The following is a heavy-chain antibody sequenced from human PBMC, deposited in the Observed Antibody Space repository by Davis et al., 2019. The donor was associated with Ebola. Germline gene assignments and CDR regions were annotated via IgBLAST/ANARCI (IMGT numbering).Heavy chain of an antibody. CDR2: IHYSGST. CDR1: GGSISSYY. Sequence: PSETLSLTCTVSGGSISSYYWSWIRQPPGKGLEWIGYIHYSGSTNYNPSLKSRVTISVDTSKNQFSLKLSSVTAADTAVYYCARSPDCTNGVCGGYYYYYMDVWGKGTTVTVSS. V-gene: IGHV4-59*01. CDR3: ARSPDCTNGVCGGYYYYYMDV. D-gene: IGHD2-8*01. J-gene: IGHJ6*03.